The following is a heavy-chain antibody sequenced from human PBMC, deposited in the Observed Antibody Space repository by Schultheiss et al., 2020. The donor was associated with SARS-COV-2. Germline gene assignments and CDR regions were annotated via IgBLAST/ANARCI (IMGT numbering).Heavy chain of an antibody. Sequence: ASVKVSCKASGYTFTSYGISWVRQAPGQGLEWMVWISGYNGNTNYAQKLQGRVTMTTDTSTSTAYMELRSLRSDDTAVYYCARDSPASQWLVSDSWGQGTLVTVSS. CDR2: ISGYNGNT. D-gene: IGHD6-19*01. CDR3: ARDSPASQWLVSDS. CDR1: GYTFTSYG. V-gene: IGHV1-18*01. J-gene: IGHJ4*02.